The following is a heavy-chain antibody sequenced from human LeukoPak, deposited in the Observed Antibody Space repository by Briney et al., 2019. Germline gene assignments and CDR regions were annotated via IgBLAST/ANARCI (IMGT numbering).Heavy chain of an antibody. D-gene: IGHD2-2*01. CDR3: ARAKGYCSSTSCPGDY. CDR2: INWNGGST. J-gene: IGHJ4*02. CDR1: GFTFSRYG. V-gene: IGHV3-20*04. Sequence: GGSLRLSCAASGFTFSRYGMSWVRQAPGQGLEWVSGINWNGGSTGYADSVKGRFTISRDNAKNSLYLQMNSLRAEDTALYYCARAKGYCSSTSCPGDYWGQGTLVTVSS.